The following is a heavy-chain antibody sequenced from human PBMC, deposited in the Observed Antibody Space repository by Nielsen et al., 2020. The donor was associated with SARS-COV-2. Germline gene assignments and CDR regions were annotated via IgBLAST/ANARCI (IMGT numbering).Heavy chain of an antibody. CDR3: ARLNRRILTPLALASLRFDY. J-gene: IGHJ4*02. Sequence: SDTLSLTFTLSGDSMNDSNYYWVWIRQPPGKGLECIASIYYSGSTYYNTSLKSPVTISIDTSKNHLSLRPNSVAAADTAVYYCARLNRRILTPLALASLRFDYWGQGSLVTVSS. CDR1: GDSMNDSNYY. V-gene: IGHV4-39*02. D-gene: IGHD3-3*02. CDR2: IYYSGST.